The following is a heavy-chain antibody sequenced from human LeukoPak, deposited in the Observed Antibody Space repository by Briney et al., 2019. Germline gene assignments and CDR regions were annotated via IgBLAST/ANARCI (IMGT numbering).Heavy chain of an antibody. Sequence: VASVKVSCKASGYSFTDYYIHWVRQAPGQGLEWMAWINPNSGVTNSAQKFQGRVTMTRDTSISTAYLELSSLRSDDTAVYYCARDGGLDYWGQGTLVTVSS. V-gene: IGHV1-2*02. CDR1: GYSFTDYY. CDR3: ARDGGLDY. D-gene: IGHD3-16*01. CDR2: INPNSGVT. J-gene: IGHJ4*02.